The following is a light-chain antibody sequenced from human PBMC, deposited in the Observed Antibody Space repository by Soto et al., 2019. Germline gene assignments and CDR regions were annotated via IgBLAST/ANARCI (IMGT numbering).Light chain of an antibody. Sequence: QSVLTQPPSVSAAPRQRVTISCSGSTPNIGNNAVNWYQLRPGKAPKLLIYYDDLLPSGVSDRFSGSKSGTSASLAISGLQSEDEADYFCSAWDDSLNGPVFGGGTQLTVL. CDR2: YDD. J-gene: IGLJ2*01. CDR1: TPNIGNNA. CDR3: SAWDDSLNGPV. V-gene: IGLV1-36*01.